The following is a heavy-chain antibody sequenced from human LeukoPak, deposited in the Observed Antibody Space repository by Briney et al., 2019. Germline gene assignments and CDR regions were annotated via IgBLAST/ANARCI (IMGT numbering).Heavy chain of an antibody. CDR2: SYYSGIT. CDR1: GGSISSGGYY. CDR3: ARDGKGSSSTGEALVSDAFDY. Sequence: PSETLSLTCTVSGGSISSGGYYWTCIRQHPGKGLEWIGYSYYSGITNYNPSLKSRVTISVDTSKNQFSLKLSSVTAADTAVYYCARDGKGSSSTGEALVSDAFDYWGQGTLVTVSS. V-gene: IGHV4-61*08. D-gene: IGHD6-6*01. J-gene: IGHJ4*02.